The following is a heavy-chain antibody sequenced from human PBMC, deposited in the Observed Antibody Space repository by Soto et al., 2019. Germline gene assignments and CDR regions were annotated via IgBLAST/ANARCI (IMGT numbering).Heavy chain of an antibody. D-gene: IGHD6-13*01. V-gene: IGHV4-34*01. CDR3: ARDLAPWIAAAGTEGWFDP. CDR2: INHSGST. J-gene: IGHJ5*02. Sequence: PSETLSLTCAVYGGSFIGYYWSWIRQPPGKGLEWIGEINHSGSTNYNPSLKSRVTISVDTSKNQFSLKLSSVTAADTAVYYCARDLAPWIAAAGTEGWFDPWGQGTLVTVSS. CDR1: GGSFIGYY.